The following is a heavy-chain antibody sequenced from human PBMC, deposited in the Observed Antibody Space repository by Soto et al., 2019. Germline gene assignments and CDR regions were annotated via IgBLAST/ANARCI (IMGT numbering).Heavy chain of an antibody. CDR2: MSYDGSKK. D-gene: IGHD2-8*02. CDR1: GFTFSRYT. Sequence: QVQLVQSGGGVVRPGGSLRLSCVASGFTFSRYTMHWVRQAPGKGLEWVALMSYDGSKKYYADSVKVRLTISRDSSKKTLLLEMDGLRHEDTALYYCARDSGLLAFDYWGQGSLVSVSA. J-gene: IGHJ4*02. CDR3: ARDSGLLAFDY. V-gene: IGHV3-30*04.